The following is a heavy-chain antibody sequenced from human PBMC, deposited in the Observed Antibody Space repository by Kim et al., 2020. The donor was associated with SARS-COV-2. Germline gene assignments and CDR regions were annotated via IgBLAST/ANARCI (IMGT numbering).Heavy chain of an antibody. CDR1: GFTFSSYE. Sequence: GGSLRLSCAASGFTFSSYEMNWVRQAPGKGLEWVSYISSSGSTIYYADSVKGRFTISRDNAKNSLYLQMNSLRAEDTAVYYCARDGRDEDIVVVPAAIMGYYYYGMDVWGQGTTVTVSS. CDR3: ARDGRDEDIVVVPAAIMGYYYYGMDV. CDR2: ISSSGSTI. D-gene: IGHD2-2*01. J-gene: IGHJ6*02. V-gene: IGHV3-48*03.